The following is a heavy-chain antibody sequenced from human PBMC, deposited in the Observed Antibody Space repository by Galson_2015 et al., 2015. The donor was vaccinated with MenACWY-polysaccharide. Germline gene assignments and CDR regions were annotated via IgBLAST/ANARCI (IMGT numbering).Heavy chain of an antibody. V-gene: IGHV3-23*01. CDR1: AFTFSSYA. Sequence: SLRLSCAASAFTFSSYAMSWVRQAPGKGLEWVSAISNSGGSTYYADSVKGRFTISRDNSKNTLYLQMNSLRAEDTAVYYYAKGRFGYNWNDIGDYWGQGTLVTVSS. CDR2: ISNSGGST. D-gene: IGHD1-20*01. J-gene: IGHJ4*02. CDR3: AKGRFGYNWNDIGDY.